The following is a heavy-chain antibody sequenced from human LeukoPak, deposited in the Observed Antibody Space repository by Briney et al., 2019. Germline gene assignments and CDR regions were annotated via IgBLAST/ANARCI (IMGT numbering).Heavy chain of an antibody. CDR2: IYYSGST. J-gene: IGHJ6*03. CDR1: GGSISSSSYY. CDR3: AIDPSSSWYSYYYYYMDV. D-gene: IGHD6-13*01. V-gene: IGHV4-39*07. Sequence: KASETLSLTCTVSGGSISSSSYYWGWIRQPPGKGLEWIGSIYYSGSTYYNPSLKSRVTISVDTSKNQFSLELSSVTAADTAVYYCAIDPSSSWYSYYYYYMDVWGKGTTVTVSS.